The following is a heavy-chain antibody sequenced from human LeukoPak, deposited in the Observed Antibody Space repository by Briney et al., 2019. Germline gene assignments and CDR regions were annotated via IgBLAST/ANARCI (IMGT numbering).Heavy chain of an antibody. J-gene: IGHJ4*02. CDR2: ISAYNGNT. Sequence: GASVKVSCKASGYTFTSYGISWVRQAPGQGLEWMGWISAYNGNTNYAQKLQGRVTMTTDTSTSTAYMELRSLRSDDTAVYYCARDAIIVGATFLSKRRDLYFDYWGQGTLVTVSS. V-gene: IGHV1-18*01. CDR3: ARDAIIVGATFLSKRRDLYFDY. CDR1: GYTFTSYG. D-gene: IGHD1-26*01.